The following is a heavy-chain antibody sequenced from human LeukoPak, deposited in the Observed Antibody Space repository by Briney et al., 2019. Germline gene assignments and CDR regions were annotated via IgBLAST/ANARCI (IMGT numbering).Heavy chain of an antibody. D-gene: IGHD6-19*01. CDR3: ARHQDSSGWYGSDN. J-gene: IGHJ4*02. V-gene: IGHV3-20*04. CDR2: IKWNGGST. CDR1: GFTFDDYA. Sequence: GGSLRLSCAASGFTFDDYAMSWVRQAPGKGLEWVSGIKWNGGSTGYVDSVKGRFTISRNNAKNSLYLQMNSLRAEDTALYYCARHQDSSGWYGSDNWGQGTLVTVSS.